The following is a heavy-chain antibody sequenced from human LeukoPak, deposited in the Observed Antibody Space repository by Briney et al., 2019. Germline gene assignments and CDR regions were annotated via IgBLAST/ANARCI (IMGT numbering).Heavy chain of an antibody. J-gene: IGHJ3*02. V-gene: IGHV3-21*01. CDR3: ATPTEFSGYNAFDI. CDR1: GFTFSSYS. Sequence: GGSLRLSCAASGFTFSSYSMNWVRQAPGKGLEWVSSISSSSSYIYYADSVKGRFTISRDNAKNSLYLQMNSLRAEDTAVYYCATPTEFSGYNAFDIWGQGTMVTVSS. CDR2: ISSSSSYI. D-gene: IGHD5-12*01.